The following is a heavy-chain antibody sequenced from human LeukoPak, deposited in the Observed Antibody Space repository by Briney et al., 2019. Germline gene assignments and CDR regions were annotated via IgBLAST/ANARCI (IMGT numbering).Heavy chain of an antibody. D-gene: IGHD2-2*01. V-gene: IGHV4-34*01. CDR1: GGSFSGYY. J-gene: IGHJ6*03. CDR2: INHSGST. CDR3: ARARYCSSTSCYALYYYYYYMDV. Sequence: SETLSLTCAVYGGSFSGYYWSWIRQPPGEGLEWIGEINHSGSTNYNPSLKSRVTISVDTSKSQFSLKLSSVTAADTAVYYCARARYCSSTSCYALYYYYYYMDVWGKGTTVTVSS.